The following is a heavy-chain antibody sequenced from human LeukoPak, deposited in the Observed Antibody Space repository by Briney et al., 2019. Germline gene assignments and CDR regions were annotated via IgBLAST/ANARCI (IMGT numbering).Heavy chain of an antibody. CDR3: ARASILYYDSSGYYPLHYYYYGMDV. V-gene: IGHV1-69*01. Sequence: GASVKVSCKASGGTFSSYAISWVRQAPGQGLGWMGGIIPIFGTANYAQKFQGRVTITADESTSTAYMELSSLRSEDTAVYYCARASILYYDSSGYYPLHYYYYGMDVWGQGTTVTVSS. D-gene: IGHD3-22*01. J-gene: IGHJ6*02. CDR1: GGTFSSYA. CDR2: IIPIFGTA.